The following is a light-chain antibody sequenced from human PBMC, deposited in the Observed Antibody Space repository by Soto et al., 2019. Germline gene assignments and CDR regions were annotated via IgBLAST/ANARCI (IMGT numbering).Light chain of an antibody. CDR2: GNS. CDR3: GAWDTTLRVVV. J-gene: IGLJ2*01. V-gene: IGLV1-40*01. Sequence: QSVLTQPPSVSGAPGQRVTISCTGSSSNIGTGYDVHWYQQLPGTAPKLLIYGNSNRPSGVPDRFSGSKSGTSATLGITGLQTGDEADYYCGAWDTTLRVVVFGGGTKLTVL. CDR1: SSNIGTGYD.